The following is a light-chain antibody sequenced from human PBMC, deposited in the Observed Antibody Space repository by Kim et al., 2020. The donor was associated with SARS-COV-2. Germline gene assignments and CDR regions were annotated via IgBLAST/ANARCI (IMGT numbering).Light chain of an antibody. CDR2: KAS. CDR3: QQYNSYPWT. V-gene: IGKV1-5*03. CDR1: QRISSW. Sequence: ASVGDRVTITCRASQRISSWLAWYQQKPGKAPKLMIYKASSLERGVTSRFSGSGSGTEFTLTISCLEPDDFATYDCQQYNSYPWTFGQGTKVDIK. J-gene: IGKJ1*01.